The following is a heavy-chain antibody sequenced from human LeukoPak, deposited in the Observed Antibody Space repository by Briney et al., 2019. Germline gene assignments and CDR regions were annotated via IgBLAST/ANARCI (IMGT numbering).Heavy chain of an antibody. Sequence: GSLRLSCAASGFTFSSYSMNWVRQAPGKGLEWVSSISSSSSYIYYADSVKGRFTISRDNAKNSLYLQMNSLRAEDTAVYYCARWIKVFGVVPARGIDVWGQGTTVTVSS. J-gene: IGHJ6*02. D-gene: IGHD3-3*01. CDR3: ARWIKVFGVVPARGIDV. V-gene: IGHV3-21*01. CDR2: ISSSSSYI. CDR1: GFTFSSYS.